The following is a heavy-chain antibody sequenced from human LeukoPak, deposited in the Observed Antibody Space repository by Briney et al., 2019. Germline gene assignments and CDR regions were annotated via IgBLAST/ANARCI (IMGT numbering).Heavy chain of an antibody. V-gene: IGHV3-30-3*01. CDR2: ISYDGSNK. D-gene: IGHD3-3*01. J-gene: IGHJ4*02. Sequence: GGSLRLSCAASGFTFSSYAMHWVRQAPGKGLEWVTIISYDGSNKYYADSVKGRFTISRDNSKNTLYLQMNSLRAEDTAVYYCAKDRGRFLEWLSRGYYFDYWGQGTLVTVSS. CDR1: GFTFSSYA. CDR3: AKDRGRFLEWLSRGYYFDY.